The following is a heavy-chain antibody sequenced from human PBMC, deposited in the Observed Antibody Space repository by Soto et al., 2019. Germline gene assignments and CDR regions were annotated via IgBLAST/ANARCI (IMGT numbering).Heavy chain of an antibody. CDR2: IWHDGSEK. CDR1: GFTFSDYG. D-gene: IGHD6-19*01. CDR3: AREGSVAGTSLIDS. Sequence: QVQLVESGGGVVQPGRSLRLSCAASGFTFSDYGMHWVRQAPGKGLEWVAVIWHDGSEKYYADSVKGRFNISRDNSKNTLYLQVNNLRVEETAVYYCAREGSVAGTSLIDSWGQGALVTVSS. J-gene: IGHJ4*02. V-gene: IGHV3-33*01.